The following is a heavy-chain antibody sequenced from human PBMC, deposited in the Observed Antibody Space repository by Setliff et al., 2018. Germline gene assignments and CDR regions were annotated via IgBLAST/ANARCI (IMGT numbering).Heavy chain of an antibody. J-gene: IGHJ4*02. D-gene: IGHD6-19*01. Sequence: GGSLRLSCAAPELIFSHTWMNWVRQAPGKGLEWVGRIKGQTDGGTTDYAAPVKGRFSISRDDSKNTVYLRMNSLKTEDTAVYYCTTGYISGYYIGHWGLGALVTVSS. CDR3: TTGYISGYYIGH. V-gene: IGHV3-15*01. CDR2: IKGQTDGGTT. CDR1: ELIFSHTW.